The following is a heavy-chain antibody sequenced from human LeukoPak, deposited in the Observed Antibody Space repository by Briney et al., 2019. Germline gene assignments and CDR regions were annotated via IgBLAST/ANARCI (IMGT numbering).Heavy chain of an antibody. D-gene: IGHD2-2*01. CDR3: ARGRCSSTSICGGDWSDP. J-gene: IGHJ5*02. Sequence: GASVKVSCKASGYTFTGYYMHWVRQAPGQGLEWMGWINPNSGGTNYAQKFQGRVTMTRDTSISTAYMELSRLRSDDTAVYYCARGRCSSTSICGGDWSDPWGQGTLVTVSS. V-gene: IGHV1-2*02. CDR2: INPNSGGT. CDR1: GYTFTGYY.